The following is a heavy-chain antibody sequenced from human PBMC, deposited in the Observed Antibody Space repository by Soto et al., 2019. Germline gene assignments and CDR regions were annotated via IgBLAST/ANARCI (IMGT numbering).Heavy chain of an antibody. J-gene: IGHJ4*02. D-gene: IGHD3-3*01. CDR3: AISNFWSGYGDCY. CDR1: GGTFSRHA. CDR2: IIPIFGTA. Sequence: QVQLVQSGAEVRKPGSSVKVSCKASGGTFSRHAISWVRQAPGQGLEWMGGIIPIFGTANHAQKFQGRVTIIADESTSTVYMELSSLRSEDTAMYYCAISNFWSGYGDCYWGQGTLVTVSS. V-gene: IGHV1-69*01.